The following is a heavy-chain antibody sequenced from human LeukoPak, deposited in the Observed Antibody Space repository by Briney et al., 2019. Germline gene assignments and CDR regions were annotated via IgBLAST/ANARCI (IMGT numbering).Heavy chain of an antibody. CDR1: VFTFSSYA. J-gene: IGHJ6*02. V-gene: IGHV3-23*01. CDR2: ISGTGGNT. CDR3: AKDREYSGSYRPGPTRYYYGMDV. D-gene: IGHD1-26*01. Sequence: PGGSLRLSCAASVFTFSSYAMSWVRQAPGKGLECVSGISGTGGNTYYADSVKGRFTISRDNSKNTLYLQMNSLRAEDTAVFYCAKDREYSGSYRPGPTRYYYGMDVWGQGTTVTVSS.